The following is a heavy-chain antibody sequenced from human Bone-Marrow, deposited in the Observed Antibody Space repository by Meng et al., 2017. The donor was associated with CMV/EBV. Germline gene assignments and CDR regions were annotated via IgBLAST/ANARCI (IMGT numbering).Heavy chain of an antibody. V-gene: IGHV3-30*04. D-gene: IGHD3-10*01. Sequence: GFTFSSYAMHWVRQDPGKGLEWVAVISYDGSNKYYADSVKGRFTISRDNSKNTLYLQMNSLRAEDTAVYYCATRGDYYGSGTYAFDIWGQGTMVTVSS. CDR2: ISYDGSNK. J-gene: IGHJ3*02. CDR1: GFTFSSYA. CDR3: ATRGDYYGSGTYAFDI.